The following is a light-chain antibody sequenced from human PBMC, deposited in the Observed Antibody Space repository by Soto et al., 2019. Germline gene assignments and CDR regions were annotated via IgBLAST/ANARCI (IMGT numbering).Light chain of an antibody. CDR3: QHYNSYSEA. CDR1: QGIRNE. Sequence: QMTQSPASLAASLGDRGTITCRASQGIRNELGWYQQTPGKAPKLLVYKASTLTSGVPSRFSGSGSGTEFTLTISSLQPDDFATYYCQHYNSYSEAFGQGTKVDI. J-gene: IGKJ1*01. CDR2: KAS. V-gene: IGKV1-5*03.